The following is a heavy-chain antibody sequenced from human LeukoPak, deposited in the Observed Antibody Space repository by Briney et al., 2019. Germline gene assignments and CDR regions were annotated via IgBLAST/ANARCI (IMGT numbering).Heavy chain of an antibody. CDR1: GFTFRSYW. Sequence: PGGSLRLSCAASGFTFRSYWMHWVRQDLGEGLVWVSLMNGDGSSTSYADSVKGRFTISRDNAKNTLYLQMNRLRAEDTAVYYCARTATDAFDIWGQGTMVTVSS. J-gene: IGHJ3*02. CDR3: ARTATDAFDI. V-gene: IGHV3-74*01. D-gene: IGHD2-21*02. CDR2: MNGDGSST.